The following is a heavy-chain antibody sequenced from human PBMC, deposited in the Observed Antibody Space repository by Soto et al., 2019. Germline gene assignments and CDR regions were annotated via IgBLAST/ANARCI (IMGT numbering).Heavy chain of an antibody. Sequence: QVQLVQSGAEVKKPGASLRVSCETSGDTSTIYTITWVRQAPGQGLQWMGRIVPLLRITNYAQEFQGRLTITADSSTSSAHLELASLTSADTAVYYCATDKFGAGRVGVHSWGQGTLVIVSS. D-gene: IGHD3-10*01. V-gene: IGHV1-69*08. CDR2: IVPLLRIT. J-gene: IGHJ5*02. CDR1: GDTSTIYT. CDR3: ATDKFGAGRVGVHS.